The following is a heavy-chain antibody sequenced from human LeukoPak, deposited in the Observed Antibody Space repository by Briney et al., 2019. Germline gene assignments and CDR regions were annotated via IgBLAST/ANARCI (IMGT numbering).Heavy chain of an antibody. D-gene: IGHD3-10*01. CDR1: GFTFSSYE. CDR2: ISSSGSTI. J-gene: IGHJ4*02. V-gene: IGHV3-48*03. Sequence: GGSLRLSCAASGFTFSSYEMNWVRQAPGKGLEWVSYISSSGSTIYYADSVKGRFTISRDNAKNSLYLQMNSLRAEDTAVYYCAKAAITMVRGVIDYWGQGTLVTVSS. CDR3: AKAAITMVRGVIDY.